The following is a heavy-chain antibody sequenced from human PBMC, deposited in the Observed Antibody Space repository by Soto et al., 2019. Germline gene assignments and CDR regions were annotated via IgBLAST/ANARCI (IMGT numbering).Heavy chain of an antibody. D-gene: IGHD1-1*01. CDR3: AREGDNAGAY. CDR1: GGTDSSGYYH. Sequence: SETLSLTCTVSGGTDSSGYYHWSWFRQPPGKGLEYIGYFNNSGSTNYNPSLKSRVTISLDTSKNQVSLKLNPVTAADTAVYYCAREGDNAGAYWGQGVLVTVSS. V-gene: IGHV4-61*01. J-gene: IGHJ4*02. CDR2: FNNSGST.